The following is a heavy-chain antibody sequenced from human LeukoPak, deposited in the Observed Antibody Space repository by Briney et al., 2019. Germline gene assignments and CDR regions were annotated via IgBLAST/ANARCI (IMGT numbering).Heavy chain of an antibody. CDR2: IRYHGSDK. J-gene: IGHJ4*01. V-gene: IGHV3-30*02. CDR3: ARGYGSGSYSGFDH. CDR1: GFTFSNYG. Sequence: GGSLRLSCAASGFTFSNYGMHWVRQAPGKGLEWVSFIRYHGSDKYYVDSVKGRFTISRDNSKNTLHLQMNSLRAEDTAVYYCARGYGSGSYSGFDHWGQGTLVTVSS. D-gene: IGHD3-10*01.